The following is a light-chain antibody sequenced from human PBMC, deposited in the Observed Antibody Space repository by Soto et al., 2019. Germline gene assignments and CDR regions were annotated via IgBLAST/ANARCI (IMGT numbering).Light chain of an antibody. J-gene: IGLJ1*01. CDR3: SSHTSGSTRV. V-gene: IGLV2-14*01. CDR2: EVT. CDR1: FSDVGGYDY. Sequence: QSVLTQPASVSGSPGQSIAISCTGTFSDVGGYDYVSWYQQHPDKAPKLMIYEVTKRPSGVSNRFSGSKSGNTASLTISGLQPGDEADYYCSSHTSGSTRVFGRGTKVTVL.